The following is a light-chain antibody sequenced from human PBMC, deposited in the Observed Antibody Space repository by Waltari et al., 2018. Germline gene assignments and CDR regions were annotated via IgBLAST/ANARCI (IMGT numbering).Light chain of an antibody. CDR3: NSYTGSSSWV. CDR1: SRDVGFYNY. CDR2: DVS. J-gene: IGLJ3*02. Sequence: QSALTQPTSVSGSPGQSITISCTGTSRDVGFYNYVSWYQQYPGKVPQLLIYDVSDRPSGVPSRFSGSKSGTTASLTISGLQADDEADYYCNSYTGSSSWVFGGGTKVTVL. V-gene: IGLV2-14*01.